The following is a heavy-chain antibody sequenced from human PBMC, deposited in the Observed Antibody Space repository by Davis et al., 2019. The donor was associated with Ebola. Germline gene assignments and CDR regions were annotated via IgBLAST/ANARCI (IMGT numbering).Heavy chain of an antibody. CDR2: INPNSGGT. V-gene: IGHV1-2*02. Sequence: ASVKVSCKASGYTFTGYYIHWVRQAPGQGLEWMGWINPNSGGTNYAQKFQGRVTMTTDTSTSTAYMELRSLRSDDTAVYYCAREAYDSSASDAFDIWGQGTMVTVSS. J-gene: IGHJ3*02. CDR3: AREAYDSSASDAFDI. D-gene: IGHD3-22*01. CDR1: GYTFTGYY.